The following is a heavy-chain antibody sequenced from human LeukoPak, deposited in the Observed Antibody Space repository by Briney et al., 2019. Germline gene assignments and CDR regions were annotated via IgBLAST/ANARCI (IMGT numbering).Heavy chain of an antibody. J-gene: IGHJ6*02. CDR1: GYSFTDHS. CDR3: ARAPGYCTNGVCYTYYYGMDV. CDR2: INPKNGDT. D-gene: IGHD2-8*01. V-gene: IGHV1-18*04. Sequence: ASVKVSCKASGYSFTDHSMHWVRQAPGQGLEWMGWINPKNGDTNYAQKLQGRVTMTTDTSTSTAYMELRSLRSDDTAVYYCARAPGYCTNGVCYTYYYGMDVWGQGTTVTVSS.